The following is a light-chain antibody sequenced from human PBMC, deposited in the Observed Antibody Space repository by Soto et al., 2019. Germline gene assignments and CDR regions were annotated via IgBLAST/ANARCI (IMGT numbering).Light chain of an antibody. V-gene: IGKV3-20*01. Sequence: EIVLTQSPGTLSLSPGEGATLSCRASQTVGGNYLAWYQQKPGQAPRLLIYGTSNRATGIPDRFSGSGSGTDFSISISRLEPEDFAVFYCQQYSTSPPTFGGGTKVEIK. CDR3: QQYSTSPPT. CDR1: QTVGGNY. CDR2: GTS. J-gene: IGKJ4*01.